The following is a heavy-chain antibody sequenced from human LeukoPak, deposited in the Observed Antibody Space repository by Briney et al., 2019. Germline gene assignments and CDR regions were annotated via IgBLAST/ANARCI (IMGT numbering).Heavy chain of an antibody. Sequence: GGSLRLSCAASGFTFSSYGMSWVRQAPGKGLEWVSAISGSGGSTYYADSVKGRFTISRDNSKNTLYLQMNSLRDEDTALYYCAKAGIGVVGYFDYWGQGTLVTVSS. CDR1: GFTFSSYG. J-gene: IGHJ4*02. CDR3: AKAGIGVVGYFDY. V-gene: IGHV3-23*01. CDR2: ISGSGGST. D-gene: IGHD6-19*01.